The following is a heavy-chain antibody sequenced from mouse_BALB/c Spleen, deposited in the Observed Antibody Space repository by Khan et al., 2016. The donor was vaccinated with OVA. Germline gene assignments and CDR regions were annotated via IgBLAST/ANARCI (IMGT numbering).Heavy chain of an antibody. Sequence: VQLQQSGPGLVKPSRSLSLTCTVTGYSITSEFAWNWIRQFPGNKLEWMGYISYSGNTRYNPSLKSLISITRDTSRNQFFLQLNSVTTEDTATYYCARKDYYDYDPFPYWGQGTLVTVSA. D-gene: IGHD2-4*01. CDR2: ISYSGNT. J-gene: IGHJ3*01. CDR1: GYSITSEFA. V-gene: IGHV3-2*02. CDR3: ARKDYYDYDPFPY.